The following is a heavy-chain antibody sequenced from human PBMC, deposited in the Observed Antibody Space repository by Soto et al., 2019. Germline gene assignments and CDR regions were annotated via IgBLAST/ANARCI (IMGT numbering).Heavy chain of an antibody. J-gene: IGHJ4*02. V-gene: IGHV1-18*01. CDR3: ARDSGRDFDY. CDR2: VSPYNANR. Sequence: QVQLVQSGAEVKKPGASVKVSCKASGYTFTTYGISWMRQAPGQGLEWMGWVSPYNANRTYAQKLQGRVTMTTDTSTSTAYMELRSLRSDDTAVYYCARDSGRDFDYWGQGTLVTVSS. CDR1: GYTFTTYG.